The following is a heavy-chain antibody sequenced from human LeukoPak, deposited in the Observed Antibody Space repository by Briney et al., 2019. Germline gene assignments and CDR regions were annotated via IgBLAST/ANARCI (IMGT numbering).Heavy chain of an antibody. V-gene: IGHV3-11*04. D-gene: IGHD2-15*01. CDR1: GFTFSDYY. Sequence: GGSLRLSCAASGFTFSDYYMRWIRQAPGKGLEWVSYIRSSGSTIYYADSVKGRFNISSDNAQNSLYLQMNSLRAEDTAVYYCASRYCSGGSCYSGGVIYYYMDVWGKGTTVTVSS. CDR3: ASRYCSGGSCYSGGVIYYYMDV. CDR2: IRSSGSTI. J-gene: IGHJ6*03.